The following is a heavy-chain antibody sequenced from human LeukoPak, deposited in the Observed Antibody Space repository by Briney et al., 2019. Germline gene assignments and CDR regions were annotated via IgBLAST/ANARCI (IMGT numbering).Heavy chain of an antibody. CDR3: ARYSSSGYTPKNYFDY. Sequence: PGGSLRLSCAASGFTFSSYSMNWVRQAPGKGLEWVSSISSSSSYIYYADSVKGRFTISRDNAKNSLYLQMNSLRAEDTAVYYCARYSSSGYTPKNYFDYWGQGTLVTVSS. CDR1: GFTFSSYS. J-gene: IGHJ4*02. D-gene: IGHD6-13*01. CDR2: ISSSSSYI. V-gene: IGHV3-21*01.